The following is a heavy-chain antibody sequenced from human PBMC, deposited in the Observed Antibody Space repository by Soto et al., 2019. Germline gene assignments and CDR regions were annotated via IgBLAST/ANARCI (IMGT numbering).Heavy chain of an antibody. V-gene: IGHV1-69*13. CDR1: GGTFSSYA. CDR2: IIPIFGTS. D-gene: IGHD3-22*01. J-gene: IGHJ4*02. Sequence: SVKVSCKASGGTFSSYAISWVRQAPGQGLEWMGGIIPIFGTSNYAQKFQGRVTITADESTSTAYMELSSLRSEDTAVYYCARVSSGYAPAPFDYWGQGTLVTVSS. CDR3: ARVSSGYAPAPFDY.